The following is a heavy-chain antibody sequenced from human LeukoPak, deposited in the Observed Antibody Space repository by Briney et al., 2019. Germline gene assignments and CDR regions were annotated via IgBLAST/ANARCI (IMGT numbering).Heavy chain of an antibody. J-gene: IGHJ4*02. CDR3: ARDGLWPFDY. CDR2: IKQDGSEK. V-gene: IGHV3-7*01. Sequence: PGGSLRLSCAASGFTFSGYWMSWVRQAPGKGLEWVANIKQDGSEKYYVDSVKGQFTISRDNAKSSLYLQMNSLRAEDTAVYYCARDGLWPFDYWGQGTLVTVSS. CDR1: GFTFSGYW.